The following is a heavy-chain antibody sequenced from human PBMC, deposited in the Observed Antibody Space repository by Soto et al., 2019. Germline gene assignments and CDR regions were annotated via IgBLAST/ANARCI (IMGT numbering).Heavy chain of an antibody. D-gene: IGHD2-21*02. J-gene: IGHJ6*02. CDR1: GGTFSSYA. V-gene: IGHV1-69*01. CDR3: AGAYCGGDCYPTYYYGMDV. CDR2: IIPIFGTA. Sequence: QVQLVQSGAEVKKPGSSVKVSCKASGGTFSSYAISWVRQAPGQGLEWMGGIIPIFGTANYAQKFQGRVTITADESTSTAYMELSSLRSEDTAVYYCAGAYCGGDCYPTYYYGMDVWGHGTTVTVSS.